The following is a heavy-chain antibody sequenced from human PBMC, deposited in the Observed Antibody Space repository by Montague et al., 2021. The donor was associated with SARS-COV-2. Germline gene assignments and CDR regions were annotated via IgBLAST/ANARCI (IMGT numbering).Heavy chain of an antibody. CDR3: ARARYSSSWYGTKYYFDY. V-gene: IGHV4-34*01. D-gene: IGHD6-13*01. CDR2: ISHGGAT. Sequence: SETLSLTCGVSGGPLGGYFWSWIRQTPGKGLERIGEISHGGATKYNPTLKSRAPVSVDTSTNQFSLKLSAGTAAATAAYFCARARYSSSWYGTKYYFDYWGQGTLVTVSS. J-gene: IGHJ4*02. CDR1: GGPLGGYF.